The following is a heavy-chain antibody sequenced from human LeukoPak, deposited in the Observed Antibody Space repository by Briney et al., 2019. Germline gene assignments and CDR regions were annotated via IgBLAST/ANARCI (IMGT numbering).Heavy chain of an antibody. V-gene: IGHV3-7*01. CDR3: ARDRSNWGPYAFDI. CDR2: ISRDGSEK. Sequence: GGSLRLSCAASGFTFSNYAMNWVRQAPGRGLEWVASISRDGSEKYDVDSVKGRFTISRDNAKNSLSLQMNSLRAEDTAVYYCARDRSNWGPYAFDIWGQGTMVTVSS. D-gene: IGHD1-1*01. CDR1: GFTFSNYA. J-gene: IGHJ3*02.